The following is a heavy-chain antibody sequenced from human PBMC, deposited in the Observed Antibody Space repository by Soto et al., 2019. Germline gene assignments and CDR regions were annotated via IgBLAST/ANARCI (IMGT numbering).Heavy chain of an antibody. D-gene: IGHD2-21*02. Sequence: QVQLLESGPGLVKPSQTLSLTCTVSGGSINSDSYHWTWIRQSPGKGLEWIGYIHHNGAFLYNPSFKSRLTISVDTSKNQFSLHLSSVTDADTAVYFCAREDDGGDSLDVWGQGTTVTVSS. V-gene: IGHV4-30-4*08. CDR3: AREDDGGDSLDV. CDR1: GGSINSDSYH. CDR2: IHHNGAF. J-gene: IGHJ6*02.